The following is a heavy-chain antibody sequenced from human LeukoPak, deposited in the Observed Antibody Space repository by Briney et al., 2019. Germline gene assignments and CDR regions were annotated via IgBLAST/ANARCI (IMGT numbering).Heavy chain of an antibody. CDR3: ARGAMSTFARYDS. J-gene: IGHJ5*02. D-gene: IGHD5-24*01. V-gene: IGHV3-53*01. CDR1: GFTFSSYW. CDR2: IFADDLT. Sequence: GGSLTLPCAASGFTFSSYWMTWVRQAPGKGLEWLSVIFADDLTYYEDSVKGRFTISRDRSQNTLYLQMNSLRAEDTAVYYCARGAMSTFARYDSWGQGTLVTVSS.